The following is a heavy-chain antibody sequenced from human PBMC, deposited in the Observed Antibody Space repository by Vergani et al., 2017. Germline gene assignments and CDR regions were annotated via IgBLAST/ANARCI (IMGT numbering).Heavy chain of an antibody. CDR1: GYTFTGYY. Sequence: QVQLVQSGAEVKKPGASVKVSCKASGYTFTGYYMHWVRQAPGQGLEWMGWINPNSGGTNYAQKFQGRVTMTRETSISTAYMELSRLRSDDTAVYYCARVRFVQYQLLPLGYWGQGTLVTVSS. J-gene: IGHJ4*02. D-gene: IGHD2-2*01. V-gene: IGHV1-2*02. CDR3: ARVRFVQYQLLPLGY. CDR2: INPNSGGT.